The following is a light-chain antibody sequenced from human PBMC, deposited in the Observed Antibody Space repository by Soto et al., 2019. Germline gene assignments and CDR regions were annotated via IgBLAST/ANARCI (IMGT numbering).Light chain of an antibody. J-gene: IGKJ1*01. V-gene: IGKV1-9*01. CDR1: QGISSY. Sequence: DIQLTQSPSFLSASVGDRVTITCRASQGISSYLAWCQQKPGKAPKLLIYAASTLQSGVPSRFSGSGSGTEFTLTISSLQPEDFPTYYCQQLNTFGTFGQGTKVEIK. CDR3: QQLNTFGT. CDR2: AAS.